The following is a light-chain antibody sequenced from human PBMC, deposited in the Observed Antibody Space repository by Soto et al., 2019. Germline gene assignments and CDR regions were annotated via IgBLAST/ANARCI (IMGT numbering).Light chain of an antibody. Sequence: EIVLTQSPGTLSLSPGERATLSCRASKSVSNTYLAWFQQEPGQAPRLLIHGVSIRATGIPDRFSGSGSGTDFTLTISRLEPEDFAVYYCQLYGSSPWTFGQGTKVEIK. V-gene: IGKV3-20*01. CDR2: GVS. CDR3: QLYGSSPWT. CDR1: KSVSNTY. J-gene: IGKJ1*01.